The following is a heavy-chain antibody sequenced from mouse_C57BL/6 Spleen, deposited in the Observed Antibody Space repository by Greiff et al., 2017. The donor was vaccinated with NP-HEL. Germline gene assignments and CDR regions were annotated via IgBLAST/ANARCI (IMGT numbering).Heavy chain of an antibody. CDR3: ARDSGDGYPPGFDY. CDR2: INPYNGDT. V-gene: IGHV1-20*01. CDR1: GYSFTGYF. Sequence: VQLKQSGPELVKPGDSVKISCKASGYSFTGYFMNWVMQSHGKSLEWIGRINPYNGDTFYNQKFKGKATLTVDKSSSTAHMELRSLTSEDSADYYCARDSGDGYPPGFDYWGQGTTLTVSS. J-gene: IGHJ2*01. D-gene: IGHD2-3*01.